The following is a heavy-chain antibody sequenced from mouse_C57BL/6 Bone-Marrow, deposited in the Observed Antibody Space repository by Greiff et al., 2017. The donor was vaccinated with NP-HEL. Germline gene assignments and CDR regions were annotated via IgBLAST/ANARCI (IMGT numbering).Heavy chain of an antibody. D-gene: IGHD3-1*01. V-gene: IGHV1-61*01. Sequence: VQLQQPGAELVRPGSSVKLSCKASGYTFTSYWLDWVKQSPGQGLEWIGNIYPSDSETHSNQKFKDKAPLTVDKSSSTADMQLSSLTSEDSAVYYCARSGRVYYLDYWGQGTTRTVSS. CDR3: ARSGRVYYLDY. CDR2: IYPSDSET. J-gene: IGHJ2*01. CDR1: GYTFTSYW.